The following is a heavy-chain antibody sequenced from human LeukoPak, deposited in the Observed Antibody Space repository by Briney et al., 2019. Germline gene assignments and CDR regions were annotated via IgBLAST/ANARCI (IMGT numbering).Heavy chain of an antibody. J-gene: IGHJ2*01. V-gene: IGHV4-59*08. CDR2: IYYSGST. D-gene: IGHD5-24*01. Sequence: SETLSLTCTVSGGSISSYYWSWIRQPPGKGLEWIGYIYYSGSTNYNPSLKSRVTISVDTSKNQFSLKLSSVTAADTAVYYCARQGDGYDWYFDLWGRGTLVPVSS. CDR1: GGSISSYY. CDR3: ARQGDGYDWYFDL.